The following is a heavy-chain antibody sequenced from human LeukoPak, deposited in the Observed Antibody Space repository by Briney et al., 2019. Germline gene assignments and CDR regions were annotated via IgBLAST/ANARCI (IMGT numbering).Heavy chain of an antibody. Sequence: GASVKVSCKASGYTFTSYTIHWVRQAPGQRLEWMGWINTGNGNTEYSQKFQGRVTVTTDTSASTAYMELSSLRSEHTAVYYCARCGYRDAWSCDHWGQGTLVTVSS. D-gene: IGHD5-18*01. J-gene: IGHJ5*02. CDR1: GYTFTSYT. CDR2: INTGNGNT. CDR3: ARCGYRDAWSCDH. V-gene: IGHV1-3*04.